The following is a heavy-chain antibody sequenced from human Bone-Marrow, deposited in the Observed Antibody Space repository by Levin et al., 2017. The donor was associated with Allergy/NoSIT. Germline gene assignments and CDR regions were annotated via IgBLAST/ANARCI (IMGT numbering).Heavy chain of an antibody. Sequence: ETLSLTCAASGFTVSSNYMSWVRQAPGKGLEWVSVIYSCGSTYYADSVKGRFTISRDNSKNTLYLQMNSLRAEDTAVYYCYYDFWSGYSPGGFYYYYGMDVWGQGTTVTVSS. V-gene: IGHV3-66*03. CDR1: GFTVSSNY. CDR3: YYDFWSGYSPGGFYYYYGMDV. J-gene: IGHJ6*02. D-gene: IGHD3-3*01. CDR2: IYSCGST.